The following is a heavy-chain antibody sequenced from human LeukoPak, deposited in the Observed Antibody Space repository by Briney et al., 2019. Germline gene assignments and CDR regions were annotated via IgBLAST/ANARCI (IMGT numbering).Heavy chain of an antibody. Sequence: GGSLKISCKGSRYSFSTFWIGWVRQVPGKGLEWLGIIYPGDSDTRYSPSFQGLVTISADKSTSTAYLQWNSLKASDTAMYYCARRGGSLNFFDSWGQGTLVTVSS. CDR1: RYSFSTFW. CDR3: ARRGGSLNFFDS. D-gene: IGHD2-15*01. J-gene: IGHJ4*02. CDR2: IYPGDSDT. V-gene: IGHV5-51*01.